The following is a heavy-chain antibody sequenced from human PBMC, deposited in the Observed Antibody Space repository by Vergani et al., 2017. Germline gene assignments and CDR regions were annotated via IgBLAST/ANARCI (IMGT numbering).Heavy chain of an antibody. Sequence: EVQLVESGGGLVQPGGSLRLSCAASGFSFSSYKMGWVRQAPGKGLEWVANIKQDASEKGYVDSVKGRFTISRDNGKNSLSMQMFSLGGEDTAVYYCGRERPETNAYDYWGQGTLVTVSS. CDR3: GRERPETNAYDY. CDR1: GFSFSSYK. V-gene: IGHV3-7*01. J-gene: IGHJ4*02. D-gene: IGHD1-1*01. CDR2: IKQDASEK.